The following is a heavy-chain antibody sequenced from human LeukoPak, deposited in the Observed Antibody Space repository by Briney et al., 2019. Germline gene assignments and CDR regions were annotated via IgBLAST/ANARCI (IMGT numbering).Heavy chain of an antibody. J-gene: IGHJ5*02. Sequence: SSETLSLTCTVSGGSISSGGYYWSWIRQPAGKGLERIGRIHPSGTTNYNPSLESRVTISVDTSKNQFSLKLSSVTAADTAVYYCARDFWSGRNWFGPWGQGTLVTVSS. CDR3: ARDFWSGRNWFGP. D-gene: IGHD3-3*01. V-gene: IGHV4-61*02. CDR1: GGSISSGGYY. CDR2: IHPSGTT.